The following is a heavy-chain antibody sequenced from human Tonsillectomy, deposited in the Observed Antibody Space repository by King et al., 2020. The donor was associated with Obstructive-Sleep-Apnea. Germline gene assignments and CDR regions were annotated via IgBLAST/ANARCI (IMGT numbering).Heavy chain of an antibody. D-gene: IGHD4-17*01. Sequence: VQLVESGGGLVQPGGSLRLSCAASGFTVSRYWMHWVRQAPGKGLVWVSGIKSDGSSTSYAACVKGRFTISRDNAKNTLDLQMNSLRAEDTAVYYCARELYGDYGVDYWGQGTLVTVSS. V-gene: IGHV3-74*01. J-gene: IGHJ4*02. CDR2: IKSDGSST. CDR1: GFTVSRYW. CDR3: ARELYGDYGVDY.